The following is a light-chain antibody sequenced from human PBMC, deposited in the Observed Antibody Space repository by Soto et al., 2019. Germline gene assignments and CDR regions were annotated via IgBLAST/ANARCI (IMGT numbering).Light chain of an antibody. CDR3: ASWDDSMTGRLI. J-gene: IGLJ1*01. Sequence: QSVLTQPPSVTGSPGQRVTISCSGGTSNIGGNTVTWYQQLPGAAPQLLIFSNHLRPSGVPDRFSGYKSGTSASLDISGLQSEDEADYFCASWDDSMTGRLIFGGGTKVTVL. CDR1: TSNIGGNT. V-gene: IGLV1-44*01. CDR2: SNH.